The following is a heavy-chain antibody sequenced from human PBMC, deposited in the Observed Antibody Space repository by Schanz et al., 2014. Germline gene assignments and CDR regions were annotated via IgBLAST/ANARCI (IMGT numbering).Heavy chain of an antibody. CDR2: IYIGGNT. CDR3: ARGGPAYYFDD. V-gene: IGHV3-66*01. J-gene: IGHJ4*02. Sequence: EVQLVESGGGLVQPGGSLRLSCAASGFSVGNKYMNWVRQAPGKGLEWVSFIYIGGNTYYADSVKGRFTISRDNSKNTVYIQMSSLRAENTAVYYCARGGPAYYFDDWGQGALVTVSS. CDR1: GFSVGNKY.